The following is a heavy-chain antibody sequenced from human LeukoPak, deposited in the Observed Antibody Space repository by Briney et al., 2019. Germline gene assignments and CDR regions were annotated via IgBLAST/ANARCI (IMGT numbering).Heavy chain of an antibody. D-gene: IGHD7-27*01. CDR3: ARFSTLAWGAWGDAFDV. CDR2: INHGGST. J-gene: IGHJ3*01. V-gene: IGHV4-34*01. CDR1: GGSFGDYY. Sequence: SETLSLTCTIYGGSFGDYYWYWIRQPPGMGLEWIGEINHGGSTNYNPSLMSRVIVSRNTSNNQFSLIVTSVTAADTAVYYCARFSTLAWGAWGDAFDVWGRGTVVSVSS.